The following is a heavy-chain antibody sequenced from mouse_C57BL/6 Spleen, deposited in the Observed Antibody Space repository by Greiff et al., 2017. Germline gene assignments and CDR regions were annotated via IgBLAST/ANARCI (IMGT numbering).Heavy chain of an antibody. D-gene: IGHD1-1*01. V-gene: IGHV5-9*01. CDR1: GFTFSSYT. CDR3: ARRNYGSPYFDV. J-gene: IGHJ1*03. CDR2: ISGGGGNT. Sequence: EVQLVESGGGLVKPGGSLKLSCAASGFTFSSYTMSWVRQTPEKRLEWVATISGGGGNTYYPDSVKGRFTISRDNAKNTLYLQMSSLRSEDTALYYCARRNYGSPYFDVWGTGTTVTVSS.